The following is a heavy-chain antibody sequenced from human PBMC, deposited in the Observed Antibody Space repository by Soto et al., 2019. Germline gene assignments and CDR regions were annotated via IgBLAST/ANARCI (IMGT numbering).Heavy chain of an antibody. Sequence: GGSLRLSCAASGFTFSSYGMHWVRQAPGKGLEWVAVIWYDGSNKYYADSVKGRFTISRDNSKNTLYLQMNSLRAEDTAVYYCARETTSSSWYFYFDYWGQGTLVTVSS. CDR1: GFTFSSYG. CDR3: ARETTSSSWYFYFDY. V-gene: IGHV3-33*01. CDR2: IWYDGSNK. J-gene: IGHJ4*02. D-gene: IGHD6-13*01.